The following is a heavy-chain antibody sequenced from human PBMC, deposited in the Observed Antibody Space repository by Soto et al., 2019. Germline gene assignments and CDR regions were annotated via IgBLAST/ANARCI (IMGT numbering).Heavy chain of an antibody. CDR3: ARDLSSCTSARCYSYYYGMDV. D-gene: IGHD2-2*01. CDR2: INSDGSRT. V-gene: IGHV3-74*01. Sequence: GGSLRLSCSASGFNFSRYWTHWVRQVPGRGLMWVSHINSDGSRTSYADSVKGRFTISRDNAKNTLYLQMNSLRAEDTAVYYCARDLSSCTSARCYSYYYGMDVWGQGTTVTVSS. CDR1: GFNFSRYW. J-gene: IGHJ6*02.